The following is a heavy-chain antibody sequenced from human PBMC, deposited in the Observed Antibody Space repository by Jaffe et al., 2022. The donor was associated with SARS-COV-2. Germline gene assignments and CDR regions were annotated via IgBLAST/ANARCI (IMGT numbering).Heavy chain of an antibody. CDR1: GGSISNINYY. J-gene: IGHJ6*02. CDR3: ARGGRGGLYYYYAMDV. Sequence: QVQLQESGPGLVKPSQTLSLTCTVSGGSISNINYYWSWIRQPAGRGLEWIGLFYTSGSTKYNPSLKSRVTISVDTSENQFSLRLSSVTAADTAVYYCARGGRGGLYYYYAMDVWGHGTTVTVSS. D-gene: IGHD3-16*01. V-gene: IGHV4-61*02. CDR2: FYTSGST.